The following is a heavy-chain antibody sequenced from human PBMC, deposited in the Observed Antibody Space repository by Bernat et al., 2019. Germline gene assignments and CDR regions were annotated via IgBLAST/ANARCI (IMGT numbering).Heavy chain of an antibody. Sequence: QVQLVESGGGVVQPGGSLRLSCAASGFTFSSCGIHWVRQAPGRGLEWVSFIRYDGSDKYYADSVKGRFTISRDNPKNTLYLQMNSLRPEDTAVYYWAEDDLAVGVYPSFDYWGLGTLVTVSS. J-gene: IGHJ4*02. D-gene: IGHD6-19*01. CDR3: AEDDLAVGVYPSFDY. CDR1: GFTFSSCG. V-gene: IGHV3-30*02. CDR2: IRYDGSDK.